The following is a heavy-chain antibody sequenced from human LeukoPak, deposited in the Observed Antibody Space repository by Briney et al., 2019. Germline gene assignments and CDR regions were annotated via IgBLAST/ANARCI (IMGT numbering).Heavy chain of an antibody. CDR3: ATMQWLEGVDWFDP. V-gene: IGHV3-30*02. Sequence: GGSLRLSCAASGFIFSNYGMHWVRQAPGKGLEWVAFIRYDESNKFYADSVKGRFTIPRDNSKNTLFLQMNSLRAEDTAVYYCATMQWLEGVDWFDPWGQGTLVTVSS. CDR1: GFIFSNYG. J-gene: IGHJ5*02. D-gene: IGHD6-19*01. CDR2: IRYDESNK.